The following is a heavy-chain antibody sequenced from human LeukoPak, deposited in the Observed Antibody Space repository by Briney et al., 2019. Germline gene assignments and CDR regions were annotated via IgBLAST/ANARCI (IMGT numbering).Heavy chain of an antibody. J-gene: IGHJ3*02. CDR3: ARDRTPVVLPAAISTRGRYAFDM. D-gene: IGHD2-2*02. CDR1: GGTFNNYS. Sequence: SVKVSCKASGGTFNNYSITWVRQAPGRGLEWMGGIIPIFGTANYAQEFQGRVTITTDDSTSTAYMELTSLRSEDTAVYYCARDRTPVVLPAAISTRGRYAFDMWGQGTMVTVSS. CDR2: IIPIFGTA. V-gene: IGHV1-69*05.